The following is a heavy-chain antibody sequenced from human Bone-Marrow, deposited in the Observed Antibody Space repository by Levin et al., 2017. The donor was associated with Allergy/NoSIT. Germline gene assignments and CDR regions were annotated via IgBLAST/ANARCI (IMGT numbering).Heavy chain of an antibody. D-gene: IGHD3-3*01. CDR2: IMPLFGTP. CDR3: ARGLFGNYDFWSGDSVGWWFDA. CDR1: GNTYSSYS. J-gene: IGHJ5*02. Sequence: KISCKASGNTYSSYSFAWLRQAPGQGLEWMGDIMPLFGTPNYAQKFQGRVTITADKSTTTAYLELISLTSDDTAVYYCARGLFGNYDFWSGDSVGWWFDAWGRGTLVTVSS. V-gene: IGHV1-69*06.